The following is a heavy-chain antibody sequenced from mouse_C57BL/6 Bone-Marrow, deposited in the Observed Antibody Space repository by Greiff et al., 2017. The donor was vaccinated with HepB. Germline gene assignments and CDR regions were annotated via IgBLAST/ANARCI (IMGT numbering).Heavy chain of an antibody. V-gene: IGHV2-9-1*01. Sequence: QVQLKESGPGLVAPSQSLSITCTVSGFSLTSYAISWVRQPPGKGLEWLGVIWAGGGTNYKSALNSRLSISKDNSKSQVFVNMSSLQTDDTARYYCARGLLRWSLDYWGQGTTLTVSS. CDR1: GFSLTSYA. CDR3: ARGLLRWSLDY. CDR2: IWAGGGT. J-gene: IGHJ2*01. D-gene: IGHD1-1*01.